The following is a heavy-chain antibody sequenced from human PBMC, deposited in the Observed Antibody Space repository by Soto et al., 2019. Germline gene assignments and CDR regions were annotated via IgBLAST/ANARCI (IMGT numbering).Heavy chain of an antibody. V-gene: IGHV1-18*01. D-gene: IGHD1-1*01. CDR2: ISAHNGNT. Sequence: QIHLVQSGAEVKKPGASVKVSCKGSGYGFTTYGITWVRQAPGQGLEWMAWISAHNGNTNYAQKQQGRGTATRDTSTSTAYMELRSLRTDDTAVYYCARGRYGDYWGQGALVTVSS. J-gene: IGHJ4*02. CDR1: GYGFTTYG. CDR3: ARGRYGDY.